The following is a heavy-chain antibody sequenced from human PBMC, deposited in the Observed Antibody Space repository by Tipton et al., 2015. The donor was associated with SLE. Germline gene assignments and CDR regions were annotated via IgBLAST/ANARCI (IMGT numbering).Heavy chain of an antibody. V-gene: IGHV4-59*12. CDR1: GDSISDNY. CDR3: ARRIPNYGSGRPADNWFDP. J-gene: IGHJ5*02. CDR2: FYDSGSS. D-gene: IGHD3-10*01. Sequence: TLSLTCSVSGDSISDNYWSWIRQPPGKGLEWIGCFYDSGSSAYNPSLRSRVTISLDRTKNQFSLKVRSATAADTAVYFCARRIPNYGSGRPADNWFDPWGQGTLVTASS.